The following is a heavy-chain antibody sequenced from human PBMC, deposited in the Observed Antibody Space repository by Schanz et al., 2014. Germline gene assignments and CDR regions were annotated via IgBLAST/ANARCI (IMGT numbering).Heavy chain of an antibody. Sequence: EVQLVESGGGLAQPGGSLRLSCAASGITFSGYSMNWVRQAPGKGLEWVSYISGSSSTKYYADSVKGRFTISRDNGKKSFFRQITSVGAEDTPVYCSRRDYESNLYSPRHDAFDVWGQWTVVAVSS. CDR2: ISGSSSTK. D-gene: IGHD3-22*01. CDR1: GITFSGYS. J-gene: IGHJ3*01. V-gene: IGHV3-48*01. CDR3: RRDYESNLYSPRHDAFDV.